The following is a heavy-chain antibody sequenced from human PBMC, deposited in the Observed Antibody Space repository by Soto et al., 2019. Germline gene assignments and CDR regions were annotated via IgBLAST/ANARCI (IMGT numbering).Heavy chain of an antibody. D-gene: IGHD1-26*01. CDR2: ISYSGTT. CDR3: ATLTARPHYYYRVLDV. V-gene: IGHV4-59*01. CDR1: GASLNSYY. J-gene: IGHJ6*02. Sequence: QVQMQESGPGLVKPSETLSLTCTVSGASLNSYYWNWIRQPPGGGLEWLGFISYSGTTNYNPSLRSRVAISIDPSKNHFSLKMTSVTAADTAVYYCATLTARPHYYYRVLDVWGQVATVTVSS.